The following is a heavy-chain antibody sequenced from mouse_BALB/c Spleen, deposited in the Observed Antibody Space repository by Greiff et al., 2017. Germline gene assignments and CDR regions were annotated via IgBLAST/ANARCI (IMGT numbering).Heavy chain of an antibody. V-gene: IGHV5-17*02. CDR2: ISSGSSTI. CDR3: ARSGGNYGFAY. Sequence: EVNVVESGGGLVQPGGSRKLSCAASGFTFSSFGMHWVRQAPEKGLEWVAYISSGSSTIYYADTVKGRFTISRDNPKNTLFLQMTSLRSEDTAMYYCARSGGNYGFAYWGQGTLVTVSA. J-gene: IGHJ3*01. CDR1: GFTFSSFG. D-gene: IGHD2-1*01.